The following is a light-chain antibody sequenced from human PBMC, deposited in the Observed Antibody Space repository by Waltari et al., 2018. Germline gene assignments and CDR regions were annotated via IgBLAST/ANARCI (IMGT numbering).Light chain of an antibody. CDR2: WAS. V-gene: IGKV4-1*01. J-gene: IGKJ1*01. Sequence: DIVMTQSPDSLAVSLGERANINCKSSQSVLYSSNNKNYLAWYQQKPGKPPKLLIYWASTRDSGLPDRFSGSVSETDFTLTISSLQAEDVAVYYCQHYYSPPWTFGQGTKVEIK. CDR3: QHYYSPPWT. CDR1: QSVLYSSNNKNY.